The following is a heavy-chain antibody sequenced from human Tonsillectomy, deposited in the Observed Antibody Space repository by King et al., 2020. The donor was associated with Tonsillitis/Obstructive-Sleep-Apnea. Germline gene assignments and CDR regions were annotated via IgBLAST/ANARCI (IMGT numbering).Heavy chain of an antibody. V-gene: IGHV3-66*01. CDR1: GFTVSSNY. CDR3: ARDKGDGDFDAFDI. CDR2: IYSGGST. J-gene: IGHJ3*02. Sequence: VQLVEPGGGLVQPGGSLRLSCAASGFTVSSNYMSWVRQAPGKGLEWVSVIYSGGSTYYADSVKGRFTISRDNSKNTLYLQMNSLRAEDTAVYYCARDKGDGDFDAFDIWGQGTMVTVSS. D-gene: IGHD4-17*01.